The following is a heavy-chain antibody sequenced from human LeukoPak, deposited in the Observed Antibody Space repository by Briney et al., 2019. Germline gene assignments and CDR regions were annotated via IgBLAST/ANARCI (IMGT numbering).Heavy chain of an antibody. CDR3: PKDLGVGSSSWYDDVFDI. CDR1: GFTFSSYA. V-gene: IGHV3-30*18. CDR2: ISYDGSNK. J-gene: IGHJ3*02. Sequence: PGGSLRLSCAASGFTFSSYAKSWVCQAPGKGLERVAVISYDGSNKYYADSVKGRFTISRDNSKNTLYLQMNSLRADDTAVYYCPKDLGVGSSSWYDDVFDIWGQGTTVTVSS. D-gene: IGHD6-13*01.